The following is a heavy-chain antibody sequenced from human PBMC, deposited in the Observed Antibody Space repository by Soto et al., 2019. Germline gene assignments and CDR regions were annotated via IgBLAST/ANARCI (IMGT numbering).Heavy chain of an antibody. CDR1: GGSISSFGYY. D-gene: IGHD3-3*01. CDR2: IYYSGST. J-gene: IGHJ6*03. Sequence: PSETLSLTCTVSGGSISSFGYYWSWIRQHPGKGLEWIGYIYYSGSTYYNPSLKSRVTISVDTSKNQFSLKLSSVTAADTAVYYCARDEGSGYHYMDVWGKGTTVTVSS. V-gene: IGHV4-31*03. CDR3: ARDEGSGYHYMDV.